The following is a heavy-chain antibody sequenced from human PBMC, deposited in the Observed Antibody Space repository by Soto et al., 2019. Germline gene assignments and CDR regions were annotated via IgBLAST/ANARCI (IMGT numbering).Heavy chain of an antibody. CDR1: GGTFNNYA. D-gene: IGHD3-9*01. CDR3: VVFFGRFDILTGYFDHYYYGMDV. V-gene: IGHV1-69*01. Sequence: QVQLVQSGAEVKKPGSSVKVSCKSSGGTFNNYAINWVRQAPGQGLEFMGGIIPVFGTANYAEKFQGRVTITAVEFTRSALMEMSRLRSEDTAVYYCVVFFGRFDILTGYFDHYYYGMDVWGQWTTVSVSS. CDR2: IIPVFGTA. J-gene: IGHJ6*02.